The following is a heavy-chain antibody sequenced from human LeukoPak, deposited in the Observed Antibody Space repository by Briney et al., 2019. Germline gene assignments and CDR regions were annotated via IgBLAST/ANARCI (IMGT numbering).Heavy chain of an antibody. CDR3: ARDPGSEGGYDY. D-gene: IGHD3-10*01. CDR1: GGSISSYY. Sequence: SETLSLTCTVSGGSISSYYWSWIRQPPGKGLEWIGYIYYSGSTNYNPSLKSRVTISVDTSKNQFSLKLSSVTAADTAVYYCARDPGSEGGYDYWGQGTLVTVSS. CDR2: IYYSGST. V-gene: IGHV4-59*01. J-gene: IGHJ4*02.